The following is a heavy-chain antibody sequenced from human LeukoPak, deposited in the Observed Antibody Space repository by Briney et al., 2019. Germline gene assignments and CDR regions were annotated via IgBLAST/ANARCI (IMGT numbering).Heavy chain of an antibody. V-gene: IGHV4-31*03. Sequence: SETLSLTCTVSGGSISSGGYYWSWIRQYPGKGLEWIGCIYYSGSTYYNPSLKSRVTISVDTSKNQFSLKLSSVTAADTAVYYCARESRVVVPAAIDYWGQGTLVTVSS. J-gene: IGHJ4*02. CDR3: ARESRVVVPAAIDY. CDR1: GGSISSGGYY. D-gene: IGHD2-2*01. CDR2: IYYSGST.